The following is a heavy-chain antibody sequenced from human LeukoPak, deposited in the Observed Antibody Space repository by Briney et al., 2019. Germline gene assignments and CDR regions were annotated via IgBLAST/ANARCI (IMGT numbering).Heavy chain of an antibody. CDR1: GSTFTSYG. Sequence: GASVKVSCNASGSTFTSYGITWVRQAPGQGLEWLGWISAYNGNTNYAQNLQGRVSMTTDTSTSTAYMEVRSLRSDDTAVYYCARSKVGATIDYWGQGTLVTVSS. CDR3: ARSKVGATIDY. J-gene: IGHJ4*02. CDR2: ISAYNGNT. V-gene: IGHV1-18*01. D-gene: IGHD1-26*01.